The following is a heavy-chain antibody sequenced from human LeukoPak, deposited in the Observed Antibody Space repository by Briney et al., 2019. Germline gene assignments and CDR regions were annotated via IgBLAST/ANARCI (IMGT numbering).Heavy chain of an antibody. V-gene: IGHV3-30-3*01. J-gene: IGHJ4*02. CDR3: ARDWVSMVRGASQGY. CDR2: ISYDGSNK. Sequence: GGSLRLSCAASGFTFSSYAMHWVRKAPGKGLEWVAVISYDGSNKYYADSVKGRFTSSRDNSKNTLYLQMNSLRAEDTAVYYCARDWVSMVRGASQGYWGQGTLVTVSS. CDR1: GFTFSSYA. D-gene: IGHD3-10*01.